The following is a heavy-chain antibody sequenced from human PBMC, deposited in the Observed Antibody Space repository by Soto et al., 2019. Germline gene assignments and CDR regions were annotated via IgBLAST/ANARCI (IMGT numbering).Heavy chain of an antibody. CDR2: IYYDGSNE. V-gene: IGHV3-33*01. D-gene: IGHD6-19*01. Sequence: QVPLVESGGGVVQPGKSLRLSCAASGFTFSNYGMHWVRQAPGKGPEWLAVIYYDGSNEDYADSVKGRFTISRDTSKNTLYLQMNSLRDEVTAGDYCARARLMYSTGCYPFDYWGQGALVTVST. J-gene: IGHJ4*01. CDR1: GFTFSNYG. CDR3: ARARLMYSTGCYPFDY.